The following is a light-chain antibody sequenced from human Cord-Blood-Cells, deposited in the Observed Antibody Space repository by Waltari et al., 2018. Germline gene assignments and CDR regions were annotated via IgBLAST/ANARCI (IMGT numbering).Light chain of an antibody. CDR3: QQYNNWPRT. J-gene: IGKJ1*01. Sequence: ELVMTQSPATLSVSPGERATLSCRARQSVSSNLAWYQQKPGQAPRLLIYGASTMATGIPASFSGCVSGTEFTLTISSLQSEDFAVYYCQQYNNWPRTFGQGTKVEIK. CDR1: QSVSSN. V-gene: IGKV3-15*01. CDR2: GAS.